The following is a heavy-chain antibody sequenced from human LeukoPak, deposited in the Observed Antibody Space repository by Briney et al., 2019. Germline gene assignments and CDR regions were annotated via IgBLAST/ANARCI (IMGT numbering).Heavy chain of an antibody. CDR3: ARRHDYGDS. CDR1: EVSFRDYY. CDR2: ISSSGSTT. J-gene: IGHJ4*02. Sequence: GGSLRLSCAASEVSFRDYYMSWIRQAPGKGLEWVSYISSSGSTTHYADSVKGRFTISRDNAKNSLYLQMNSLRAEDTAVYFCARRHDYGDSWGQGTLVTVSS. V-gene: IGHV3-11*01.